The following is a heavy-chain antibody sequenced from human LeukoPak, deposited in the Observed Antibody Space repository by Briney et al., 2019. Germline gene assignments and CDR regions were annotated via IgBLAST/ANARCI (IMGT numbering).Heavy chain of an antibody. J-gene: IGHJ6*03. CDR3: ARDRDGPNYYMDV. Sequence: GGSLRLSCAASGFTFSSNWMHWVREVPEKGLEWVSRIKSDGTGATYAGSVNGRFTISRDNAENTLYLQMNSLRAEDTAIYYCARDRDGPNYYMDVWGKGTTVTVSS. D-gene: IGHD5-24*01. CDR2: IKSDGTGA. CDR1: GFTFSSNW. V-gene: IGHV3-74*01.